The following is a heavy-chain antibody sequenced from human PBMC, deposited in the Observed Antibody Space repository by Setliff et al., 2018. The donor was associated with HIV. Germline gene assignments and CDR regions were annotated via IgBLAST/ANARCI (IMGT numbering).Heavy chain of an antibody. D-gene: IGHD2-15*01. Sequence: GESLKISCKASGYTFTNYWIGWVRQMPGKGLEWIGVIYPGDSATRYGPSFQGQVSISADLSITTAYLQWSSLKASDTAMYYCARTGYCSGGSCYFDYWGQGTLVTVSS. J-gene: IGHJ4*02. CDR3: ARTGYCSGGSCYFDY. CDR1: GYTFTNYW. V-gene: IGHV5-51*01. CDR2: IYPGDSAT.